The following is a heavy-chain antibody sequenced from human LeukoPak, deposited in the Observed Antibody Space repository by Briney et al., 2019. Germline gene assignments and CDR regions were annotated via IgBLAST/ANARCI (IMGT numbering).Heavy chain of an antibody. J-gene: IGHJ6*03. CDR1: GGSISSYY. Sequence: SETLSLTCTVSGGSISSYYWSWIRQPAGKGLEWIGRIYTSGSTNYNPSLKSRVTMSVDTSKNQFSLKLSSVTAADTAVYYCARENGGYSSSWYVGYYYYYMDVWGKGTTVTVSS. V-gene: IGHV4-4*07. CDR3: ARENGGYSSSWYVGYYYYYMDV. D-gene: IGHD6-13*01. CDR2: IYTSGST.